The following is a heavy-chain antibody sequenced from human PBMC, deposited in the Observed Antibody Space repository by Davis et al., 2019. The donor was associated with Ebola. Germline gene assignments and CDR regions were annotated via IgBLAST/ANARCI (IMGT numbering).Heavy chain of an antibody. J-gene: IGHJ4*02. CDR1: GFTFSSYS. Sequence: GGSLRLSCAASGFTFSSYSMNWVRQAPGKGLEWISYISTSGSAIYYADSVKGRFTISRDNATNSLFLQMNSLRDEDTAVYYCASMTPFDYWGLGTLVTVSS. CDR2: ISTSGSAI. CDR3: ASMTPFDY. V-gene: IGHV3-48*02. D-gene: IGHD2-15*01.